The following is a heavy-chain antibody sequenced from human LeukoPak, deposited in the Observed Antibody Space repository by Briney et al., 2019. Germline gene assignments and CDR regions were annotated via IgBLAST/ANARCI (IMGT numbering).Heavy chain of an antibody. J-gene: IGHJ5*02. Sequence: PGRSLRLSCAASGFTFDDYAMHWVRQAPGKGLEWVSGISWNSGSIGYADSVKGRFTISRDNAKNSLYLQMNSLRAEDTALYYCAKDMRAYYYDSSGPDNWFDPWGQGTLVTVSS. CDR1: GFTFDDYA. V-gene: IGHV3-9*01. CDR3: AKDMRAYYYDSSGPDNWFDP. D-gene: IGHD3-22*01. CDR2: ISWNSGSI.